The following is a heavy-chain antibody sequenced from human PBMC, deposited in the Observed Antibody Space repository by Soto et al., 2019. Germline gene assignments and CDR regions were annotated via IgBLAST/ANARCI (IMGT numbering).Heavy chain of an antibody. D-gene: IGHD6-13*01. CDR1: GGSFSGYY. CDR3: ARVGIAAAATKPYNWFDP. J-gene: IGHJ5*02. Sequence: SETLSLTCAVYGGSFSGYYWSWIRQPPGKGLEWIGEINHSGSTNYNPSLKSRVTISVDTSKNQFSLKLSSVTAADTAVYYCARVGIAAAATKPYNWFDPWGQGTLVTVSS. CDR2: INHSGST. V-gene: IGHV4-34*01.